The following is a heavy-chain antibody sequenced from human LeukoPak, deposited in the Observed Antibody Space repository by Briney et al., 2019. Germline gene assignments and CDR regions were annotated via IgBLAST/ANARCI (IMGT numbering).Heavy chain of an antibody. CDR2: INPSGGST. V-gene: IGHV1-46*01. Sequence: ASVKVSCKASGYTFTSYYMHWVRQAPGQGLEWMGIINPSGGSTSYAQKFQGRVTMTRDTSTSTVYMKLSRLRSEDTAVYYCARAGEQWLAENWFDPWGQGTLVTVSS. CDR3: ARAGEQWLAENWFDP. D-gene: IGHD6-19*01. J-gene: IGHJ5*02. CDR1: GYTFTSYY.